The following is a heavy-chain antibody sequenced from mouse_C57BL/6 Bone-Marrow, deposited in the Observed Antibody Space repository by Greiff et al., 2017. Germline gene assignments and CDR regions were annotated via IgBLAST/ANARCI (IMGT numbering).Heavy chain of an antibody. Sequence: QVQLKESGAELVRPGASVTLSCKASGYTFTDYEMHWVKQTPVHGLEWIGAIDPETGGTAYNQKFKGKAILTADKSSSTAYMELRSLTSEDSAVYYCTEGYGNYVPYAMDYWGQGTSVTVSS. V-gene: IGHV1-15*01. CDR1: GYTFTDYE. D-gene: IGHD2-1*01. CDR3: TEGYGNYVPYAMDY. J-gene: IGHJ4*01. CDR2: IDPETGGT.